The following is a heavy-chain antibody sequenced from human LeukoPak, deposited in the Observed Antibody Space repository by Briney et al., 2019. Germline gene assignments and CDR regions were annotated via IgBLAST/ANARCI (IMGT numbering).Heavy chain of an antibody. D-gene: IGHD6-13*01. J-gene: IGHJ5*02. CDR3: ARLGSSSQGNWFDP. CDR2: ISSSSSYI. CDR1: GFTFSSYS. V-gene: IGHV3-21*01. Sequence: PGGSLGLSCAASGFTFSSYSMNWVRQAPGKGLEWVSSISSSSSYIYYADSVKGRFTISRDNAKNSLYLQMNSLRAEDTAVYYCARLGSSSQGNWFDPWGQGTLVTVSS.